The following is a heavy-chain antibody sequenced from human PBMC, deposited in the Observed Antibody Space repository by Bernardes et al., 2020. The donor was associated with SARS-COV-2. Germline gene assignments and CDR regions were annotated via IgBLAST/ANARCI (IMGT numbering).Heavy chain of an antibody. CDR3: ARDRDYYDSSGFDY. Sequence: GSLRLSCAASGFTFSNYWMSWVRQAPGKGLEWVANIKQDGSEKYYVDSVKGRFTISRDNAKNSLYLQMNSLRAEDTAVYYCARDRDYYDSSGFDYWGQRTLATDS. CDR1: GFTFSNYW. CDR2: IKQDGSEK. J-gene: IGHJ4*02. D-gene: IGHD3-22*01. V-gene: IGHV3-7*01.